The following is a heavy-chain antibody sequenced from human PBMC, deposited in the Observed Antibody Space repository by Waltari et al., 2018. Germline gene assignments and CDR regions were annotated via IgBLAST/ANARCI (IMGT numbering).Heavy chain of an antibody. D-gene: IGHD3-9*01. V-gene: IGHV4-59*01. CDR1: GGSISSYY. J-gene: IGHJ6*03. Sequence: QVQLQESGPGLVKPSETLSLTCTVSGGSISSYYWSWIRQPPGKGLEWVGYSYYSGGTNYNPTRKSRVTISVDTSKNQFSRKLSSVTAADTAVYYCARGHGTISYYYMDVWGKGTTVTVSS. CDR3: ARGHGTISYYYMDV. CDR2: SYYSGGT.